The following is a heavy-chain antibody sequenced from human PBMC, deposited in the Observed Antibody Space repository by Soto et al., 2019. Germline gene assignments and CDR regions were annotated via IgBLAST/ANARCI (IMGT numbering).Heavy chain of an antibody. V-gene: IGHV1-3*01. J-gene: IGHJ3*01. CDR1: GFTFSDHL. Sequence: QVQLVQSGAEVRKPGASVNISCRASGFTFSDHLINWVRQVPGQSLEWMGWINPDNGNTIYSQTFQGRVTISRHSSASIVYVEVSDLTSEDTAVFYCARDILSVGPRANDAFDVWGQGTMVTVSS. CDR2: INPDNGNT. D-gene: IGHD2-8*02. CDR3: ARDILSVGPRANDAFDV.